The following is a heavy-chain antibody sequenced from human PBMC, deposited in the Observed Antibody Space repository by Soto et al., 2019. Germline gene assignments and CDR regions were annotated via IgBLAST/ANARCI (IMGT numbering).Heavy chain of an antibody. CDR2: INPNCGGT. CDR3: ANYAPLGARASRGLDV. D-gene: IGHD3-16*01. V-gene: IGHV1-2*02. J-gene: IGHJ6*02. Sequence: QVQLVQSGAEVKKPGASVKVSCKASGYTFTGYYMHWVRQAPGPGLEWMGWINPNCGGTNYSQKFQGRVTMTRNTSIDTAYMELSLRGSDDTAVYYCANYAPLGARASRGLDVWGQGTTVTVSS. CDR1: GYTFTGYY.